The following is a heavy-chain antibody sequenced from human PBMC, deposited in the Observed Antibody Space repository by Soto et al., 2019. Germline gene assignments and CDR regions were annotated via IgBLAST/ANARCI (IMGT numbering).Heavy chain of an antibody. J-gene: IGHJ4*02. D-gene: IGHD4-17*01. CDR1: GFTFSSYA. V-gene: IGHV3-23*01. CDR2: ISGSGGST. CDR3: ANARLRGYYFDY. Sequence: PGGSLRLSCAASGFTFSSYAMSWVRQAPGKGLEWVSAISGSGGSTYYADSVKGRFTTSRDNSKNTLYLQMNSLRAEDTAVYYCANARLRGYYFDYWGQGTLVTVSS.